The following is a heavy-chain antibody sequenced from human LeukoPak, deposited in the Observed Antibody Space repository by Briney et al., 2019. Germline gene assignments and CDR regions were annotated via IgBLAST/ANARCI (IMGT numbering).Heavy chain of an antibody. CDR1: GFTFREYS. J-gene: IGHJ5*02. V-gene: IGHV3-23*01. D-gene: IGHD2-15*01. CDR2: IRSRGGGT. Sequence: GGSLRLSCAASGFTFREYSMSWVRQAPGKGLEWGSNIRSRGGGTYYTDSVKGRFTISRDNSKNTPYLEMNSLRAGDTAVYYCAKGGYTTWFDPWGQGTLVTVSS. CDR3: AKGGYTTWFDP.